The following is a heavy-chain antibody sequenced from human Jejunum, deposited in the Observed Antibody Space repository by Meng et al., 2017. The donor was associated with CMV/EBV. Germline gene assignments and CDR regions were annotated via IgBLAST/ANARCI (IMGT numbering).Heavy chain of an antibody. V-gene: IGHV4-59*01. Sequence: CGSISSYYWSWIRQPPGKGLEWIGYIYYSGSTNYNPSLKSRVTISVDTSKNQFSLKLSSVTAADTAVYYCARTLLWFGASYYFDYWGQGTLVTVSS. CDR1: CGSISSYY. J-gene: IGHJ4*02. CDR2: IYYSGST. CDR3: ARTLLWFGASYYFDY. D-gene: IGHD3-10*01.